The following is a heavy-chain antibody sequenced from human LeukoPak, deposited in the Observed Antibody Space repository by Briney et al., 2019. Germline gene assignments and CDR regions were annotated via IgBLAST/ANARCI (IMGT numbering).Heavy chain of an antibody. Sequence: GGSLKLSCTASGFTFSASAIHWVRQASGKGLEWVGRIRSKANNYATAYAASVKDRFIISRDDSKNTAYLQMNSLKTEDTAVYYCINPTYYYGSGSTDYWGQGTLVTVSP. D-gene: IGHD3-10*01. CDR3: INPTYYYGSGSTDY. CDR2: IRSKANNYAT. J-gene: IGHJ4*02. V-gene: IGHV3-73*01. CDR1: GFTFSASA.